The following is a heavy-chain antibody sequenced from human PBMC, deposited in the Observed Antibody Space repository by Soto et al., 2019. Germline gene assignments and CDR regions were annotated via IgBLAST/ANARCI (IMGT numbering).Heavy chain of an antibody. Sequence: ETLSLTCSVSGCSISGSYWSWTRQSPGNGLEWLGYVYYTGSTNYSPSLRSRVSISVDTSKNEFSLRLSSVTAADTAVYFCARSVAVPGAHLEYWGQGTQVTVSS. CDR1: GCSISGSY. CDR2: VYYTGST. D-gene: IGHD6-19*01. CDR3: ARSVAVPGAHLEY. V-gene: IGHV4-59*01. J-gene: IGHJ4*02.